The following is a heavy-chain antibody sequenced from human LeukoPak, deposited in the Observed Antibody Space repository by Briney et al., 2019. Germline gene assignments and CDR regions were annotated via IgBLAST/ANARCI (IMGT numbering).Heavy chain of an antibody. V-gene: IGHV3-9*01. CDR1: GFTFDDYA. CDR3: AKSRVLYGDYSIDY. D-gene: IGHD4-17*01. Sequence: SLRLSCAASGFTFDDYAMHWVRQAPGKGLEWVSGISWNSGSIGYADSVKGRFTISRDNAKNSLYLQMNSLRAEDTALYYCAKSRVLYGDYSIDYWGQGTLVTVSS. CDR2: ISWNSGSI. J-gene: IGHJ4*02.